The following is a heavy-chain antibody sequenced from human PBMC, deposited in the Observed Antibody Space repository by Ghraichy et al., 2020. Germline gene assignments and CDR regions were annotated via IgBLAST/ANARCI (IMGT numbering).Heavy chain of an antibody. J-gene: IGHJ6*02. CDR1: GGSFSGYY. CDR3: ARGERGYGRYYYYYGRAV. Sequence: SETLSLTCAVYGGSFSGYYWSWIRQPPGKGLEWIGEINHSGITNYNPSLKSRVTISVDTSKNQFSLKLSSVTAADTAVYYCARGERGYGRYYYYYGRAVCGQGTSLSVS. D-gene: IGHD5-18*01. CDR2: INHSGIT. V-gene: IGHV4-34*01.